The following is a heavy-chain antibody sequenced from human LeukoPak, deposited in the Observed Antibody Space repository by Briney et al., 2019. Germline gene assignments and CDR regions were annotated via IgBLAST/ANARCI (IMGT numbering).Heavy chain of an antibody. CDR3: AKGHYGNTPQ. CDR2: IYDDGTT. CDR1: GFSVSDNY. Sequence: PGGSLRLSWAASGFSVSDNYMNWVRQAPGKGLEWVSVIYDDGTTYYADCARGRFTISRDNSKNTLYVQMNSLRAEDTAVYYCAKGHYGNTPQWGQGSLVTVSS. V-gene: IGHV3-66*01. D-gene: IGHD1/OR15-1a*01. J-gene: IGHJ4*02.